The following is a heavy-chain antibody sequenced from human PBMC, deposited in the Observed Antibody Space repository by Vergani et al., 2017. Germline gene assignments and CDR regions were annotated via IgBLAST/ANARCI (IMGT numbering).Heavy chain of an antibody. CDR2: MSGSGGRT. CDR3: AKDLWAVLSEDY. V-gene: IGHV3-23*01. Sequence: EVQLLESGGGLVQPGGSLRLSCAASGFTFSSYAMSWVRQAPGKWLEWVSAMSGSGGRTYYADSVKGRFTISRDNSKNTLYLQINSLRAEDTAVYYCAKDLWAVLSEDYWGQGTLVTVSS. J-gene: IGHJ4*02. D-gene: IGHD3-16*01. CDR1: GFTFSSYA.